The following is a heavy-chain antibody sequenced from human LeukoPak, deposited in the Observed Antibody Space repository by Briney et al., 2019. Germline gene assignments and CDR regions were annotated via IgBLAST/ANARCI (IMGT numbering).Heavy chain of an antibody. CDR3: ARVQNDFWSGHSTYYYYYYMDV. V-gene: IGHV1-69*13. CDR1: GGTFNTYA. CDR2: IIPIFGTA. J-gene: IGHJ6*03. D-gene: IGHD3-3*01. Sequence: GASVKVSCKASGGTFNTYAINWVRQAPGQGLEWMGGIIPIFGTANYAQKFQGRVTITADESTSTAYMELSSLRSEDTAVYYCARVQNDFWSGHSTYYYYYYMDVWGKGTTVTVSS.